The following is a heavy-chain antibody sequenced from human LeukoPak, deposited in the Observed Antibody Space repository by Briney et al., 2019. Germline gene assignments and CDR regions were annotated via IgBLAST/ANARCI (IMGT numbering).Heavy chain of an antibody. CDR1: GFTFNNYW. CDR3: ARESGRFRFDS. Sequence: GGSLRLSCAASGFTFNNYWMNWVRQAPGEGLEWVANIKEDSSDKNYVDSMKGRFTISRDNAKNSLYLQMNSLRAEDTAIYYCARESGRFRFDSWGQGTLVTVSS. D-gene: IGHD3-3*01. CDR2: IKEDSSDK. J-gene: IGHJ5*01. V-gene: IGHV3-7*01.